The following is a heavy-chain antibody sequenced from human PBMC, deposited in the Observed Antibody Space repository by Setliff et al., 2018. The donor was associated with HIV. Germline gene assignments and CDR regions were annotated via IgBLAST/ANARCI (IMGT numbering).Heavy chain of an antibody. V-gene: IGHV4-59*01. Sequence: SETLSLTCSVSGGSISGYYWNWVRQPPGKGLEWMGYIYYGGSTDYNPALKRRVTISLDTSKNQFSLKLSSVTAADTAVYYCARGAYYNFWSGYSAGGGSLGPWGQGTLVTVSS. CDR3: ARGAYYNFWSGYSAGGGSLGP. J-gene: IGHJ5*02. CDR1: GGSISGYY. CDR2: IYYGGST. D-gene: IGHD3-3*01.